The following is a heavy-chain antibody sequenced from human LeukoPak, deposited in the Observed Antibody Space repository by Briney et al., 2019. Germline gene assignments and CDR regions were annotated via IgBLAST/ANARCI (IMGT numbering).Heavy chain of an antibody. J-gene: IGHJ6*02. D-gene: IGHD3-3*01. CDR1: GYTFTSYD. CDR3: ARDPEYYDFWSGYYPYYYYGMDV. Sequence: ASVNVSCKASGYTFTSYDINWVRQAAGQGLEGMGWINPNSGNTGYAQKFQGRVTMTRNTSISTAYMELSSLRSEDAAVYYCARDPEYYDFWSGYYPYYYYGMDVWGQGTTVTVSS. V-gene: IGHV1-8*01. CDR2: INPNSGNT.